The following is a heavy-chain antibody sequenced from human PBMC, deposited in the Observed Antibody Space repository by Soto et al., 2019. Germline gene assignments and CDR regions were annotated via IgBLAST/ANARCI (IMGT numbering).Heavy chain of an antibody. CDR3: ASGGRRSPGMDV. CDR2: IYYSGST. V-gene: IGHV4-31*03. Sequence: QVQLQESGPGLVKPSQTLSLTCTVSGGSISSGGYYWSWIRQHPGKGLEWIGYIYYSGSTYYNPSHQTRVTISVDPSKNQFSLKLSSVTAADTAVYYCASGGRRSPGMDVWGQGTTVTVSS. J-gene: IGHJ6*02. D-gene: IGHD3-10*01. CDR1: GGSISSGGYY.